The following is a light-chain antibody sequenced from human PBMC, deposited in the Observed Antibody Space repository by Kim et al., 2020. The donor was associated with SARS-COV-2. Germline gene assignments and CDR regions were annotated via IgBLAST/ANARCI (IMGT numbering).Light chain of an antibody. CDR3: QQYNNWPPLT. CDR1: QSVSSN. V-gene: IGKV3-15*01. Sequence: EIVMTQSPATLSVSPGERATLSCRSSQSVSSNLAWYQQKPGQAPRLLIYGASTRATGIPARFSGSGSGTEFTLTISSLQSEDFAVYYCQQYNNWPPLTIGGGTEVDNK. J-gene: IGKJ4*02. CDR2: GAS.